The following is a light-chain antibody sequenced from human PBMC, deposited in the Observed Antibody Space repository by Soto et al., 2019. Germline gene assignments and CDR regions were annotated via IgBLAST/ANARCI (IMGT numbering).Light chain of an antibody. CDR3: QQYGSSPAT. CDR2: GAS. Sequence: EIVLTQSPGTLSLSPGERATLSCRASQSVSSSNLAWYQQKPGQAPRLLIYGASSRATGIPDRFSGSGSGTDFTLTISSLEPEDFAVYYCQQYGSSPATFGGGTKVEIK. CDR1: QSVSSSN. J-gene: IGKJ4*01. V-gene: IGKV3-20*01.